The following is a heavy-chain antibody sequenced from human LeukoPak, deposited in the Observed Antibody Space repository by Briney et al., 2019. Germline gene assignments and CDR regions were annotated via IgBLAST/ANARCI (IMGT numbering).Heavy chain of an antibody. CDR3: AKDIAAAGTRYFDY. D-gene: IGHD6-13*01. CDR2: IRYDGSNK. V-gene: IGHV3-30*02. J-gene: IGHJ4*02. CDR1: GFTFSSYG. Sequence: GGSLRLSCAASGFTFSSYGMHWVRQAPGEGLEWVAFIRYDGSNKYYADSVKGRFTISRDNSKNTLYLQMNSLRAEDTAVYYCAKDIAAAGTRYFDYWGQGTLVTVSS.